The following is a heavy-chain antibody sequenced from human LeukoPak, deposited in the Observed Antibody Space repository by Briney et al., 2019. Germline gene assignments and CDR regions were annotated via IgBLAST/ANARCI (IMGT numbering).Heavy chain of an antibody. CDR2: ISWNSGTV. CDR3: AKLCDWNSIDY. J-gene: IGHJ4*02. CDR1: GFKFADYA. Sequence: GGSLRLSCVASGFKFADYAMHWVRQTPGKGLEWVSGISWNSGTVDYADSLRGRFTISRDNAKNSLYLQMSNLRTEDTALYYCAKLCDWNSIDYWGQGTLVTVSS. D-gene: IGHD1-7*01. V-gene: IGHV3-9*01.